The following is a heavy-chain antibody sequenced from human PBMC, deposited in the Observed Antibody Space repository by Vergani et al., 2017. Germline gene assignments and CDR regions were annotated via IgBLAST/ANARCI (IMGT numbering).Heavy chain of an antibody. Sequence: VQLVESGGGVVQPGTSLRLSCVVSGFALNRHAMYWVCQAPGKGLEWVSGISGSGVSAYYTVSVKGRFTISRDNSKNMLFLQMNNLRTEDTAIYYCAKQYFVSGNYLLDYWGQGTLVTVSS. V-gene: IGHV3-23*04. D-gene: IGHD3-10*01. CDR1: GFALNRHA. CDR3: AKQYFVSGNYLLDY. CDR2: ISGSGVSA. J-gene: IGHJ4*02.